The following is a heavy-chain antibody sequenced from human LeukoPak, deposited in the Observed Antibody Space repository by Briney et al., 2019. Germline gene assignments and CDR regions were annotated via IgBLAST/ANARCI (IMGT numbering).Heavy chain of an antibody. CDR2: INSSGGST. V-gene: IGHV1-46*01. CDR3: TRGFARGAFDL. J-gene: IGHJ3*01. D-gene: IGHD3-10*01. Sequence: ASVKLSCTASGYTFTSYYIHWVRQAPGQGLEWVGFINSSGGSTSYVQKFQGRVTMTRDTSTSTVYMELSSLRSEDTAVYYCTRGFARGAFDLWGQGTMVTVSS. CDR1: GYTFTSYY.